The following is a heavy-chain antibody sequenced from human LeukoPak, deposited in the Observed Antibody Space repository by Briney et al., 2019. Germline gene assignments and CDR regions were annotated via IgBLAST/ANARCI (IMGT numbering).Heavy chain of an antibody. CDR2: INDDGSSI. Sequence: GGSLRLSCAASGFTFSNYWMYWVRQAPGKGLVWVSGINDDGSSIAYADSVKGRFTISRDNAKNTVYLQMNSLRAEDTAVYYCAKNRDIVLMVYARGHFDYWGQGTLVTVSS. V-gene: IGHV3-74*01. J-gene: IGHJ4*02. CDR1: GFTFSNYW. D-gene: IGHD2-8*01. CDR3: AKNRDIVLMVYARGHFDY.